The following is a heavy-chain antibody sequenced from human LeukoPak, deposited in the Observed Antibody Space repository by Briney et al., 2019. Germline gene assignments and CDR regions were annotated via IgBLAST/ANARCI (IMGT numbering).Heavy chain of an antibody. Sequence: ASVKVSCKASGYTFTSYDINWVRQATGQGLEWMGWINPNSGGTNYAQKFQGRVTMTRDTSISTAYMELSRLRSDDTAVYYCARERGFGELLHFDYWGQGTLVTVSS. CDR1: GYTFTSYD. CDR2: INPNSGGT. D-gene: IGHD3-10*01. CDR3: ARERGFGELLHFDY. J-gene: IGHJ4*02. V-gene: IGHV1-2*02.